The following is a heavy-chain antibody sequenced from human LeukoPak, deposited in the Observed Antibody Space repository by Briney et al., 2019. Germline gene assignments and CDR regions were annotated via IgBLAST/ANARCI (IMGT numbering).Heavy chain of an antibody. CDR2: ISWNSGSI. V-gene: IGHV3-9*01. Sequence: GGSLRLSCAASGFTFDDYAMHWVRQAPGKGLEWVSGISWNSGSIGYADSVKGRFTISRDNAKNSLYLQMNSLRAEDTALYYCAKDSNYDFWSGYGMDVRGQGTTVTVSS. J-gene: IGHJ6*02. CDR1: GFTFDDYA. CDR3: AKDSNYDFWSGYGMDV. D-gene: IGHD3-3*01.